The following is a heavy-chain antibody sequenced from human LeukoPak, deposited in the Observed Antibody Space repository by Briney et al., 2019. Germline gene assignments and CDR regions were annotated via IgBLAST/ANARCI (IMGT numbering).Heavy chain of an antibody. CDR1: GGTFSSYA. Sequence: ASVKVSCKASGGTFSSYAISWVRQAAGQGLEWMGGIIPSFGTANYAQKFQGRVTITADESTRTAYMELSSLRSEDTAVYYCARGPGIVGYSSGWYLDYWGQGTLVTVSS. J-gene: IGHJ4*02. D-gene: IGHD6-19*01. CDR2: IIPSFGTA. CDR3: ARGPGIVGYSSGWYLDY. V-gene: IGHV1-69*13.